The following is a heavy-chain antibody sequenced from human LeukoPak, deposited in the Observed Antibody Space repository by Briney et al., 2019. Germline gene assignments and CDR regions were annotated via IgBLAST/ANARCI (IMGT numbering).Heavy chain of an antibody. J-gene: IGHJ5*02. CDR3: ARVREWFDP. V-gene: IGHV4-59*01. D-gene: IGHD5-24*01. CDR1: NGSISSYY. CDR2: ISYSGST. Sequence: SETLSLTCTVSNGSISSYYWSWIRQPPGKGLEWFGYISYSGSTNYNPSLKSRVTISADRSKNQFSLKLSSVTAADTAVYYCARVREWFDPWGQGTLVTVSS.